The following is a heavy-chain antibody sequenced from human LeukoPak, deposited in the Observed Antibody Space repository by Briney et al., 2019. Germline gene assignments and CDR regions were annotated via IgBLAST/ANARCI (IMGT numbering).Heavy chain of an antibody. CDR1: GYTFTDYY. V-gene: IGHV1-2*02. CDR3: TREARVGNWFDP. D-gene: IGHD2-2*01. CDR2: INPANGGS. J-gene: IGHJ5*02. Sequence: GASLKDSCMASGYTFTDYYIHWVRQAPGQGLEWMGWINPANGGSNYAQKVQGRVTMTRDTSIRTVYMDPSRLRSDDTAVFYCTREARVGNWFDPWGQGTQVTVSS.